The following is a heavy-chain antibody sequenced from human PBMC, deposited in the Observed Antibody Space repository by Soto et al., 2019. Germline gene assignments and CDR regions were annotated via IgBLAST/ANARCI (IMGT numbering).Heavy chain of an antibody. V-gene: IGHV4-59*08. D-gene: IGHD2-15*01. CDR1: GVSISSYY. Sequence: PSETLSLTCAVSGVSISSYYWSWIRQPPGKGLEWIGNVYYSGSTRYNPSLKSRLTISVDPSKNHFSLRLASVSAADTAVYYCASRLTLGYCSGGSCYSANAFDIWGQGTMVTVSS. CDR2: VYYSGST. J-gene: IGHJ3*02. CDR3: ASRLTLGYCSGGSCYSANAFDI.